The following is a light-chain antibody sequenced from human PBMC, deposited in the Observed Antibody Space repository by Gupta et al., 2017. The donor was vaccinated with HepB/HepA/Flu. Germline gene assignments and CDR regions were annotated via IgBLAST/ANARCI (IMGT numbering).Light chain of an antibody. Sequence: LVMTSSPATLSVSPGERATLSCRASQSVSSYLTWYQQKPGQAPKLLIYGASTSASGVPARFSGSGSGTEFTLTISSLQSEDFAIYYCQQNNNCPRTFGQGTKVEIK. CDR2: GAS. J-gene: IGKJ1*01. CDR1: QSVSSY. V-gene: IGKV3-15*01. CDR3: QQNNNCPRT.